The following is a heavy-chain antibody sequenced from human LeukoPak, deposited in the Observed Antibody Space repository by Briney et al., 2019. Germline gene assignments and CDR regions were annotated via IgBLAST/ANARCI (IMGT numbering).Heavy chain of an antibody. Sequence: GGSLRLSCAASGLTFSSYSMNWVRQAPGKGLEWVSSISSSSSYIYYADSVKVRFTISRDNAKNSLYLQMNSLRAEDTAVYYCARADSSGYYFDYWGQGTLVTVSS. CDR1: GLTFSSYS. D-gene: IGHD3-22*01. CDR2: ISSSSSYI. CDR3: ARADSSGYYFDY. V-gene: IGHV3-21*01. J-gene: IGHJ4*02.